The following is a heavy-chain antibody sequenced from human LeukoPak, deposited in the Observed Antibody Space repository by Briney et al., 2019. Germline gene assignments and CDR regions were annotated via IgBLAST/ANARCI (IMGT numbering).Heavy chain of an antibody. CDR3: AKDLYYYDSSGLPPDY. CDR2: ISYDGSNK. CDR1: GFTFSSYG. D-gene: IGHD3-22*01. J-gene: IGHJ4*02. V-gene: IGHV3-30*18. Sequence: GGSLRLSCEASGFTFSSYGMHWVRQAPGKGLEWVAVISYDGSNKYYADSVKGRFTISRDNSKNTLYLQMNSLRAEDTAVYYCAKDLYYYDSSGLPPDYWGQGTLVTVSS.